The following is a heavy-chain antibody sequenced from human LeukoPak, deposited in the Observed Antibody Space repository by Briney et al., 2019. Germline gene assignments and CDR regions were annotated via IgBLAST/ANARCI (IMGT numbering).Heavy chain of an antibody. CDR2: INPNSGGT. Sequence: ASVKVSCKASGYTFTGYYMHWVRQAPGQGLEWMGWINPNSGGTNYAQKFQGRVTMTRDTSISTAYMELSRLRSDDTAVYYCARGALVGTYYYDSSGYEVPEYFQHWGQGTLVTVSS. J-gene: IGHJ1*01. V-gene: IGHV1-2*02. CDR1: GYTFTGYY. D-gene: IGHD3-22*01. CDR3: ARGALVGTYYYDSSGYEVPEYFQH.